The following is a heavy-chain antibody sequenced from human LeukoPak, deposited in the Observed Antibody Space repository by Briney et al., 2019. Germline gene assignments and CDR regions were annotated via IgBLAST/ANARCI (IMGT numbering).Heavy chain of an antibody. CDR3: AKAIVMGDYVDDD. V-gene: IGHV3-30*02. CDR1: GFTFSFNNYG. J-gene: IGHJ4*02. CDR2: VRYDGTNN. Sequence: GGSLRLSCAASGFTFSFNNYGMHWVRQAPGKGLEWVAFVRYDGTNNYYADSVNGRFTVSRDNSKNTLYLQMNSLRAEDTAVYYCAKAIVMGDYVDDDWGQGTLVTVSS. D-gene: IGHD4-17*01.